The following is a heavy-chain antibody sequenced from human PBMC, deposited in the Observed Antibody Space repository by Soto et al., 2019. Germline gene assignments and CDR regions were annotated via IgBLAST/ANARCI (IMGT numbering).Heavy chain of an antibody. Sequence: QVQLVQSGAEEKKPGASVKVSCKASGYTFTSYAMHWVRQAPGQRLEWMGWINADNGNTKYSQKFQGRVTITRDTSASTAYMALSSLRSEDTAVYYCARDLGYALPDYWGQGTLVTVSS. CDR3: ARDLGYALPDY. CDR2: INADNGNT. CDR1: GYTFTSYA. V-gene: IGHV1-3*05. J-gene: IGHJ4*02. D-gene: IGHD2-15*01.